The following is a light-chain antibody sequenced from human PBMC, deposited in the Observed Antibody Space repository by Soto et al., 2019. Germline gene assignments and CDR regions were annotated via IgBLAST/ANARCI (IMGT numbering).Light chain of an antibody. CDR2: GNS. CDR1: SSNIGAGYD. V-gene: IGLV1-40*01. Sequence: QSVLTHPPSVSGAPGQRVTISCTGSSSNIGAGYDVHWYQQLPGTAPKLLIYGNSNRPSGVPDRFSGSKSGTSASLAITGLQAEDEADYYCQSYDSSLSAVVFGGGTQLTVL. J-gene: IGLJ2*01. CDR3: QSYDSSLSAVV.